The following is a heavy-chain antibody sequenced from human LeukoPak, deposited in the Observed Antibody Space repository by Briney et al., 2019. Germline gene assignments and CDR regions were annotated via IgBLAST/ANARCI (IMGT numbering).Heavy chain of an antibody. CDR1: GFTFSRYW. CDR2: IKDDGSQQ. V-gene: IGHV3-7*01. CDR3: ARDWYNENPFDY. J-gene: IGHJ4*02. Sequence: PGGSLRLSCAASGFTFSRYWMSWVRQAPGKGLEWVANIKDDGSQQYYVDSVKGRFTISRDNAKNSLYLQMNSLRVEDTAVYYCARDWYNENPFDYWGQGTLVTVSS. D-gene: IGHD1-20*01.